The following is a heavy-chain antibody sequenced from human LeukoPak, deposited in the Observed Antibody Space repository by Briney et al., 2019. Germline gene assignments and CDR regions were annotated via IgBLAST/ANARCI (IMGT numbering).Heavy chain of an antibody. CDR1: GGSISSGSYY. J-gene: IGHJ5*02. CDR3: ARSASTRGNWFDP. CDR2: IYTSGST. Sequence: SQTLSLTCTVSGGSISSGSYYWSWIRQPAGKGLEWIGRIYTSGSTNYNPSLKSRVTISVDTSKNQFSPKLSSVTAADTAVYYCARSASTRGNWFDPWGQGTLVTVSS. D-gene: IGHD2-2*01. V-gene: IGHV4-61*02.